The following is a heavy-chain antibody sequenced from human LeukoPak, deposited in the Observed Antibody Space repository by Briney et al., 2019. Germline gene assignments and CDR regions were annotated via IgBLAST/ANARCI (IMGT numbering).Heavy chain of an antibody. J-gene: IGHJ4*02. CDR1: GGTFSSYA. CDR3: ARDTAMVTDLYYFDY. D-gene: IGHD5-18*01. V-gene: IGHV1-69*13. Sequence: SVKVSCKASGGTFSSYAISWVRQAPGQGLEWMGGIIPIFGTANYAQKFQGRVTITADESTSTAYMELSSLRSEDTAVYYCARDTAMVTDLYYFDYWGQGTLVTVSS. CDR2: IIPIFGTA.